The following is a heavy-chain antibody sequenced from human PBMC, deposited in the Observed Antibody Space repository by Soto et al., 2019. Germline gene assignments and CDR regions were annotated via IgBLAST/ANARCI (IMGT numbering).Heavy chain of an antibody. D-gene: IGHD3-3*01. CDR3: VPTYYTSGWP. J-gene: IGHJ5*02. CDR1: GFTFYNHG. V-gene: IGHV3-23*01. Sequence: GGSLRLFCLASGFTFYNHGLSWVRQAPGKGLECVSFIGNRDGRTYYIDSVKGRFTISRDNSENTLYLQMNSLRDEDTAVYYCVPTYYTSGWPWGQGTLVTVSS. CDR2: IGNRDGRT.